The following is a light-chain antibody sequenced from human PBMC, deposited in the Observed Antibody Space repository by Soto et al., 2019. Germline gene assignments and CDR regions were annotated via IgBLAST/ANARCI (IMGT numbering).Light chain of an antibody. V-gene: IGKV3-11*01. CDR2: DAS. CDR1: QSVDAY. Sequence: EIVLTQSPATLSLSPGDRATLSCRASQSVDAYLAWYQQRPGQAPRLLMFDASNRATGTPTRFSGRGSGTDFTLTISSLEAEDFAVYYCQHRSTWSPTFGQGTKVEIK. CDR3: QHRSTWSPT. J-gene: IGKJ1*01.